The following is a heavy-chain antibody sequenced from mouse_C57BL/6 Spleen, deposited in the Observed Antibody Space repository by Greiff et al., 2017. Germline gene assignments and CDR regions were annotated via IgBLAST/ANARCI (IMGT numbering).Heavy chain of an antibody. CDR3: ARLGAWFAD. Sequence: QVQLQQSGPELVKPGASVKISCKASGYAFSSSWMNWVKQRPGKGLEWIGRIYPGDGDTNYNGKFKGKATLTADKSSSTAYMQLSSLTSEDSAVYFCARLGAWFADWGQGTLVTVSA. V-gene: IGHV1-82*01. CDR2: IYPGDGDT. J-gene: IGHJ3*01. CDR1: GYAFSSSW. D-gene: IGHD3-3*01.